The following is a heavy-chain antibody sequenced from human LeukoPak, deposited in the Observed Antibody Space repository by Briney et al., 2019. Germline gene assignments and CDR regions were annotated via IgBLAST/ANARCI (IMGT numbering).Heavy chain of an antibody. V-gene: IGHV4-59*08. CDR1: GGSISSYY. D-gene: IGHD1-14*01. Sequence: QPSETLSLTCTVSGGSISSYYWSWIRQPPGKGLEWIGYIYYSGSTNYNPSLKSRVTISVDTSKNQFSLRLNSVTATDTAVYYCARLNKPGWFDPWGQGTLVTVSS. J-gene: IGHJ5*02. CDR3: ARLNKPGWFDP. CDR2: IYYSGST.